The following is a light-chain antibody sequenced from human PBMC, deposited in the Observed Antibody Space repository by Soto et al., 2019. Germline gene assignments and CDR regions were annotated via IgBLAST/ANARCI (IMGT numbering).Light chain of an antibody. CDR2: DVS. V-gene: IGLV2-14*01. Sequence: QSALTQPASVSGSPGQSITISCAGTSSDVGGYNYVSWYQQHPGKAPKLIIYDVSNRPSGASNRFSGSKSGNTASLTISGLEAEDEADYYCSSYTASSGYVFGAGTKLTVL. CDR3: SSYTASSGYV. CDR1: SSDVGGYNY. J-gene: IGLJ1*01.